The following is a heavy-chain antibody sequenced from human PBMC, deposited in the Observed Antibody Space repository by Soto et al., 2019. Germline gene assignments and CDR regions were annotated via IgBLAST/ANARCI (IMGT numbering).Heavy chain of an antibody. D-gene: IGHD5-12*01. Sequence: SEPLSLTCTVSGDSISDIGYYWGWSRQPPGKGREWIGSISYRGSTYYNPSLRSRVTIATDTSKNQFSLTLSSVTAADTAVYYCACRVATVSWRSHFDLCAHGTPVTGS. CDR3: ACRVATVSWRSHFDL. CDR2: ISYRGST. CDR1: GDSISDIGYY. V-gene: IGHV4-39*01. J-gene: IGHJ5*02.